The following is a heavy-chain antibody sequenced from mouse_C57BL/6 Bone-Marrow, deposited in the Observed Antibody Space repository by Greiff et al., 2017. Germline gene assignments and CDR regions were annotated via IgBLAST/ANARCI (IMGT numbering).Heavy chain of an antibody. CDR1: GYTFTSYW. D-gene: IGHD1-1*01. CDR2: IDPSDSYT. J-gene: IGHJ1*03. Sequence: VQLQQPGAELVRPGTSVKLSCKASGYTFTSYWMHWVKQRPGQGLEWIGVIDPSDSYTNYNQKFKGKATVTVDTSSSTAYMQLSSLTSEDSAVYYCASYCDCYGSSKGYFEVWGTGTTGTVSS. V-gene: IGHV1-59*01. CDR3: ASYCDCYGSSKGYFEV.